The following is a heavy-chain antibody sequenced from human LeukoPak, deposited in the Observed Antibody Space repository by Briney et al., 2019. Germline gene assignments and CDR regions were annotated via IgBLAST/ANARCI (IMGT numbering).Heavy chain of an antibody. CDR3: ARGGVVVVAATPTRDNWFDP. J-gene: IGHJ5*02. Sequence: SETLSLTCAVYGGSFSGYHWSWIRQPPGKGLEWIGEINHSGSTNYNPSLKSRVTISVDTSKNQFSLKLSSVTAADTAVYYCARGGVVVVAATPTRDNWFDPWGQGTLVTVSS. D-gene: IGHD2-15*01. CDR2: INHSGST. CDR1: GGSFSGYH. V-gene: IGHV4-34*01.